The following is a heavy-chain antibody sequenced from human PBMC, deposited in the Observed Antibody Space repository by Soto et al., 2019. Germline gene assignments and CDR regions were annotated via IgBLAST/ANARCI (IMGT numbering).Heavy chain of an antibody. CDR1: GFTFSSYG. CDR3: AKQVWRCSSFLTSWYFYL. D-gene: IGHD2-8*02. CDR2: ISYDGSNK. V-gene: IGHV3-30*18. J-gene: IGHJ2*01. Sequence: QVQLVESGGGVVQPGRSLRLSCAASGFTFSSYGMHGVRQAPGKGLARVAVISYDGSNKYYADSVKGRFTISRDNSKNTVYLQMSSLRAEDTAVYYCAKQVWRCSSFLTSWYFYLWGRGTLVTVSS.